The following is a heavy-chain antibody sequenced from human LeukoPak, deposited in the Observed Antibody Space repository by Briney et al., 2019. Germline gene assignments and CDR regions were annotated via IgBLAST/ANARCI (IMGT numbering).Heavy chain of an antibody. CDR3: AKDWYYYDSSGKGLVDY. V-gene: IGHV3-30*18. Sequence: PGGSLRLSCAASGFTFSSYGMHWVRQAPGKGLEWVAVISYDGSNKYYADSVKGRFTISRDNSKNTLYLQMNSLRAEDTAVYYCAKDWYYYDSSGKGLVDYWGQGTLVTVSS. CDR2: ISYDGSNK. J-gene: IGHJ4*02. CDR1: GFTFSSYG. D-gene: IGHD3-22*01.